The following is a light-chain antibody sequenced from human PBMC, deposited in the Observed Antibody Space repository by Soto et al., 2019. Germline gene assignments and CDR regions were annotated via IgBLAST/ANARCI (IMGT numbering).Light chain of an antibody. CDR1: SSDVGAFNY. Sequence: QSALTQPGAVSGSPGQSITISCTGTSSDVGAFNYVSWYQQHPGKAPKLMIYEVSNRHSGVSNRFSGFKSGNTASLTISGLQAEDEANYECTSYRQNSILVLANGTKATV. CDR3: TSYRQNSILV. J-gene: IGLJ1*01. CDR2: EVS. V-gene: IGLV2-14*01.